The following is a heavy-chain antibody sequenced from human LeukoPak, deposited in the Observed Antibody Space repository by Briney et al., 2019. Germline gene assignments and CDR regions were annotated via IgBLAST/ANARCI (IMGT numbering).Heavy chain of an antibody. CDR1: GESISGFY. CDR3: ARDLGSGWYGSGFGFDY. Sequence: PSETLSLTCTVSGESISGFYWTWIRQPPGKGLEWIGYIYYSGSTNYNPSLKSRVTISVDTSKNQFSLKLSSVTAADTAVYYCARDLGSGWYGSGFGFDYWGQGTLVTVSS. V-gene: IGHV4-59*01. D-gene: IGHD6-19*01. CDR2: IYYSGST. J-gene: IGHJ4*02.